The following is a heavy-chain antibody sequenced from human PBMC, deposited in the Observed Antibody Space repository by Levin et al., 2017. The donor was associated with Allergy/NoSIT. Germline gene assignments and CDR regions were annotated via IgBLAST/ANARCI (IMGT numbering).Heavy chain of an antibody. CDR2: INHSGST. CDR3: ARGSSIKNMDV. D-gene: IGHD3-3*02. CDR1: GGSFSGYY. J-gene: IGHJ6*03. Sequence: SCAVYGGSFSGYYWSWIRQPPGKGLEWIGEINHSGSTNYNPSLKSRVTISVDTSKNQFSLKLSSVTAADTAVYYCARGSSIKNMDVWGKGTTVTVSS. V-gene: IGHV4-34*01.